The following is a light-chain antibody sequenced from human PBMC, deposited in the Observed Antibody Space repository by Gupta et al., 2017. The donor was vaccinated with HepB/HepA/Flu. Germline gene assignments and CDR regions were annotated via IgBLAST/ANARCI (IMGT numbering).Light chain of an antibody. CDR2: DAS. Sequence: EIVLTQSPATLSLPPGERATFSCSASQSVSSYLAWYQQKPGQAPRLLIYDASNRATGIPARVSGSGSGTDFTLTISSLEPEDFAVYYCQQRSNWPPSLTFGEGTKVEIK. J-gene: IGKJ4*01. CDR1: QSVSSY. V-gene: IGKV3-11*01. CDR3: QQRSNWPPSLT.